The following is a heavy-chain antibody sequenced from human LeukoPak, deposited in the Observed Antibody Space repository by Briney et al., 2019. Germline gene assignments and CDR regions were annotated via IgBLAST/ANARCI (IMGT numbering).Heavy chain of an antibody. V-gene: IGHV3-66*02. Sequence: GGSLRLSCAASGFTVSSNYMSWVRQAPGKGLEGASVIYSGGSTYYADSVKGRFTISRDNSKNTLYLQMNSLRAEDTAVYYCARDRSGYYPYYFDYWGQGTLVTVSS. D-gene: IGHD3-22*01. CDR2: IYSGGST. CDR1: GFTVSSNY. J-gene: IGHJ4*02. CDR3: ARDRSGYYPYYFDY.